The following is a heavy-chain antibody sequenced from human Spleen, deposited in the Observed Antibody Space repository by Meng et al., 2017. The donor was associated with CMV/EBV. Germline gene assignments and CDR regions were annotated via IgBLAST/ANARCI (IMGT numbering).Heavy chain of an antibody. D-gene: IGHD3-16*01. V-gene: IGHV4-38-2*02. CDR1: GYSISSGYY. CDR3: AREGAEGDFDY. CDR2: IYHSGST. J-gene: IGHJ4*02. Sequence: SETLSLTCTVSGYSISSGYYWGWIRQPPGKGLEWIGSIYHSGSTYYNPSLKSRVTISVDTSKNQFSLKLSSVTAADTAVYYCAREGAEGDFDYWGQGILVTVSS.